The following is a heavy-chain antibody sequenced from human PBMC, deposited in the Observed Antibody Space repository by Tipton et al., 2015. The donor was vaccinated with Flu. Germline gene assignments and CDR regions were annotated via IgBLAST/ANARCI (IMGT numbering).Heavy chain of an antibody. V-gene: IGHV3-30*19. J-gene: IGHJ4*02. CDR2: TSYDGSDN. CDR3: ARPPYSFSWAFDS. CDR1: GFTFRTNG. D-gene: IGHD5-12*01. Sequence: SGFTFRTNGMHWVRQAPGKGLEWLAVTSYDGSDNHYADSVKGRFTISRDNSKNTLCLDLNGLRSEDAALYYCARPPYSFSWAFDSWGQGTLVTVSS.